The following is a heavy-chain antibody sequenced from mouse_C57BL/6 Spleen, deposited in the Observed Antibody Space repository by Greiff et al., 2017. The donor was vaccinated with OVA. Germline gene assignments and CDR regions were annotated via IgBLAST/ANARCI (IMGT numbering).Heavy chain of an antibody. CDR3: ARSYDYEYYAMDY. CDR1: GYAFTNYL. D-gene: IGHD2-4*01. V-gene: IGHV1-54*01. Sequence: QLQQSGAELVRPGTSVKVSCKASGYAFTNYLIEWVKQRPGQGLEWIGVINPGSGGTNYNEKFKGKATLTADKSSSTAYMQLSSLTSEDSAVYFCARSYDYEYYAMDYWGQGTSVTVSS. J-gene: IGHJ4*01. CDR2: INPGSGGT.